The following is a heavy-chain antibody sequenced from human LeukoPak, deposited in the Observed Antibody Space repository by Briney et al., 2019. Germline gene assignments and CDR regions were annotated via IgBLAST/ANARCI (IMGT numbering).Heavy chain of an antibody. CDR1: GFTYSRYD. D-gene: IGHD6-6*01. CDR3: AKVRESSSSFYYYYYMDV. CDR2: ISGSGGST. V-gene: IGHV3-23*01. Sequence: PGGSLRLSCAASGFTYSRYDMSWLRQAPGKGLEGVSDISGSGGSTYYADSVKGRFTISRDNSKNTLYLQMNSLRAEDTAVYYCAKVRESSSSFYYYYYMDVWGKGTTVTVSS. J-gene: IGHJ6*03.